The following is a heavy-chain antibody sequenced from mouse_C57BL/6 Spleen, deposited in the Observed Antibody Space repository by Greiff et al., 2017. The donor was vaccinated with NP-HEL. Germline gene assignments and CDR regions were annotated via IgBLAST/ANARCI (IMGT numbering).Heavy chain of an antibody. CDR1: GFSLTSYA. V-gene: IGHV2-9-1*01. CDR2: IWTGGGT. Sequence: QVQLKESGPGLVAPSQSLSITCTVSGFSLTSYAISWVRQPPGKGLEWLGVIWTGGGTNYNSALKSRLSISKDNSKSQVFLKMNRLQTDDTARYYCARNYHDGYYASWFAYWGQGTLVTVSA. D-gene: IGHD2-3*01. J-gene: IGHJ3*01. CDR3: ARNYHDGYYASWFAY.